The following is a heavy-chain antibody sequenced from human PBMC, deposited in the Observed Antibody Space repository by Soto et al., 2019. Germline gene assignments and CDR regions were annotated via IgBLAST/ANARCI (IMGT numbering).Heavy chain of an antibody. CDR1: GYTFANYG. Sequence: QVQLVQSGAEVKKPGASVKVSCKASGYTFANYGISWVRRAPGQGLEWMAWISAYNGNTNHAQKLQGRVTLTKDTSTSTAYCELSSLRSDYTAVYYCARDDRTAGHGSYAYFDFWGQGTLVTVSS. V-gene: IGHV1-18*01. J-gene: IGHJ4*02. D-gene: IGHD6-25*01. CDR2: ISAYNGNT. CDR3: ARDDRTAGHGSYAYFDF.